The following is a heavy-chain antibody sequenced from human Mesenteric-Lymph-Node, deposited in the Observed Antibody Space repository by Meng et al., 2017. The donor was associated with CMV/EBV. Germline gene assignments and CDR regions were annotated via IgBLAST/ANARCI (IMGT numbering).Heavy chain of an antibody. J-gene: IGHJ5*02. CDR3: ARDIPAHPNNWFDP. CDR1: GSTFSGYD. Sequence: ASVKVSCKASGSTFSGYDMHWVRQAPGQGLEWMGWINPNSGGTNYAQKFQGRVTMTRDTSISTAYMELSRLRSDDPAGYYCARDIPAHPNNWFDPWGQGTLVTVSS. CDR2: INPNSGGT. V-gene: IGHV1-2*02. D-gene: IGHD2-2*01.